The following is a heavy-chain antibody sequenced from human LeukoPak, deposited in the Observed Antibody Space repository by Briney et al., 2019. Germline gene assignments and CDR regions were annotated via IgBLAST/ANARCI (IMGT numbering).Heavy chain of an antibody. Sequence: SETLSLTCAVYGGSFSGYYWSWIRQPPGKGLEWIGEINHSGSTNYNPSLKSRVTISVDTSKNQFSLKLSSVTAADTAVYYCARHRVGYTHQYYFDYWGQGTLVTVSS. D-gene: IGHD5-24*01. CDR3: ARHRVGYTHQYYFDY. CDR2: INHSGST. V-gene: IGHV4-34*01. J-gene: IGHJ4*02. CDR1: GGSFSGYY.